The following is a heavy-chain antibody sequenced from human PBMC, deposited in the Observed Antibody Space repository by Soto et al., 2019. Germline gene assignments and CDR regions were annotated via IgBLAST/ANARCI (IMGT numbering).Heavy chain of an antibody. CDR1: GFTFSSYG. J-gene: IGHJ6*02. CDR3: ARDRADYYDFWSGFYGMDV. V-gene: IGHV3-33*01. Sequence: GGSLRLSCAASGFTFSSYGMHWVRQAPGKGLEWVAVIWYDGSNKYYADSVKGRFTISRDNSKNTLYLQMNSLRAEDTAVYYCARDRADYYDFWSGFYGMDVWGQGTTVTVSS. CDR2: IWYDGSNK. D-gene: IGHD3-3*01.